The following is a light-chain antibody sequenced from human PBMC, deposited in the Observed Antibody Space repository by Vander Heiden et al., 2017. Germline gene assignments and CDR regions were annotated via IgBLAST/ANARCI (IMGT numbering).Light chain of an antibody. CDR1: RSDVGDHNH. Sequence: SALTQPAPVSGFPGQSLTISCTGTRSDVGDHNHVSWYQQHPGKVPKFLIYEVNNRPSGVSNRFSGSKSGNTASLTIAGLQAEDEADYYCSSYTSSSTLVFGTGTKVTVL. CDR3: SSYTSSSTLV. J-gene: IGLJ1*01. CDR2: EVN. V-gene: IGLV2-14*01.